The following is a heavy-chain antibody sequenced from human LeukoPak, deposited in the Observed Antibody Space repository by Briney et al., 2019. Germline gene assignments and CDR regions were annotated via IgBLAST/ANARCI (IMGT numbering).Heavy chain of an antibody. D-gene: IGHD3-9*01. Sequence: PGGSLRLSCAASGFTFSNYAMSWVRQAPGKELEWVSAITGSGGNTNYADSVKGRFTISRDNSKNTVFLQMNSLRAEDTAVYYCAKWGDYDVLTGYVSDYWGQGTLVTVSS. CDR2: ITGSGGNT. V-gene: IGHV3-23*01. CDR3: AKWGDYDVLTGYVSDY. CDR1: GFTFSNYA. J-gene: IGHJ4*02.